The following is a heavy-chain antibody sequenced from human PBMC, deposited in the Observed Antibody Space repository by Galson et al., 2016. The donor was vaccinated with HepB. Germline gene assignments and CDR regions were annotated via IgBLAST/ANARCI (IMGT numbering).Heavy chain of an antibody. D-gene: IGHD5-12*01. CDR2: IYSSGFT. J-gene: IGHJ4*02. V-gene: IGHV3-53*01. CDR1: GFIVSSNY. CDR3: ARDRTSGYETTLDY. Sequence: SLRLSCAASGFIVSSNYMHWVRQAPGKGLEWVSIIYSSGFTDYADSVKGRFTISRDKSKNPLYLQMNSLRAEDTAVYYCARDRTSGYETTLDYWGQGTLVTVSS.